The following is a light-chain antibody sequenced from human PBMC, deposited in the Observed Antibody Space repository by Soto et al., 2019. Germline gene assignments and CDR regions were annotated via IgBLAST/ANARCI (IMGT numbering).Light chain of an antibody. J-gene: IGKJ1*01. CDR2: KAS. Sequence: DIQMTQSPSTLSASVGDRVTITCRASQYINSWLAWYQQKPGKAPKLLIYKASSLESGVPSRFSGSGSGTVFTLTISSLQPDDFATYYCQQYNSQRTFGQGTKVEIK. CDR3: QQYNSQRT. CDR1: QYINSW. V-gene: IGKV1-5*03.